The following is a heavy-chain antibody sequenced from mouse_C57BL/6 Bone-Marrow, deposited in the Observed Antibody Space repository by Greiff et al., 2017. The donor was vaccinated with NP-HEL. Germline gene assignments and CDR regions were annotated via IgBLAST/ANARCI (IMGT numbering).Heavy chain of an antibody. CDR3: ARSGITTVVATDYYAMDY. V-gene: IGHV1-18*01. CDR2: INPNNGGT. J-gene: IGHJ4*01. CDR1: GYTFTDYN. D-gene: IGHD1-1*01. Sequence: VQLQQSGPELVKPGASVKIPCKASGYTFTDYNMDWVKQSHGKSLEWIGDINPNNGGTIYNQKFKGKATLTVDKSSSTAYMELRSLTSEDTAVYYCARSGITTVVATDYYAMDYWGQGTSVTVSS.